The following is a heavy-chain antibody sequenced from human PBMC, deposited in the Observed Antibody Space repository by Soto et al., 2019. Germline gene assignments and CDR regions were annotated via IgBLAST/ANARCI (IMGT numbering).Heavy chain of an antibody. CDR2: IYHSGST. J-gene: IGHJ4*02. V-gene: IGHV4-4*02. D-gene: IGHD1-1*01. CDR1: SGSISSSNW. CDR3: ARRGERLRYDY. Sequence: QVQLQESGPGLVKPSGTLSLTCAVSSGSISSSNWWSWVRQPPGKGLEWIGEIYHSGSTNYNPSLKSRVTLSVDKSKNQFSLKLSTVTAAETAVYYCARRGERLRYDYWGPGILVTASS.